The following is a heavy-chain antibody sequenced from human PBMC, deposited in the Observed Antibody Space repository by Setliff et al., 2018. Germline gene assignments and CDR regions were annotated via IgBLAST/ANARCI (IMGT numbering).Heavy chain of an antibody. D-gene: IGHD2-15*01. CDR3: VRDRYGRNSDGSGVCNWFDS. J-gene: IGHJ5*01. CDR2: VYSTGST. V-gene: IGHV4-61*09. CDR1: GGSISSGSHY. Sequence: PSETLSLTCTVSGGSISSGSHYWSWIRQSAGEKPTWIGHVYSTGSTNYNPSFESRVSISVDKSNNQFSLKMTSVTAADTAMYYCVRDRYGRNSDGSGVCNWFDSWGQGILVTVSS.